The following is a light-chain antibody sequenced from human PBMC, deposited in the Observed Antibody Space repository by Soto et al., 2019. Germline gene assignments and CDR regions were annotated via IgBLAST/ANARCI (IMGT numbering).Light chain of an antibody. J-gene: IGLJ2*01. V-gene: IGLV2-8*01. CDR1: SSDVGGYNY. CDR3: SSYAGSNNLGV. CDR2: EVN. Sequence: QSALTQPPSASGSPGQSVTISCTGTSSDVGGYNYVSWYQQHPGRAPKLMLYEVNKRPSGVPDRFSGSKSGNTASLTVSGLPAEDEADYSCSSYAGSNNLGVFGGGTKLTVL.